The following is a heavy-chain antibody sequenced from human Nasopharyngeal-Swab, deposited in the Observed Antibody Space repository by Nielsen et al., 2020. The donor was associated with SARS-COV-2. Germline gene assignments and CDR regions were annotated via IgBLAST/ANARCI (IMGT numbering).Heavy chain of an antibody. Sequence: SETLSLTCTVSGDSIIPNYWSWFRQSPGKGLEWIGDIYYTGSADYSPSLRTRVTISVDRSKNRFSLELTSVTTADTAVYYCARWVTFRRGTGRPSFYYFGMDVWGQGTTVTVSS. V-gene: IGHV4-59*01. J-gene: IGHJ6*01. D-gene: IGHD3/OR15-3a*01. CDR2: IYYTGSA. CDR1: GDSIIPNY. CDR3: ARWVTFRRGTGRPSFYYFGMDV.